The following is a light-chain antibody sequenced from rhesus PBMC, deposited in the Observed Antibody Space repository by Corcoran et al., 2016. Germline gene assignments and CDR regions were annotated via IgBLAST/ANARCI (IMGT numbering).Light chain of an antibody. CDR1: QTIYSW. CDR3: QQYNFSPYS. V-gene: IGKV1-22*01. J-gene: IGKJ2*01. CDR2: KSS. Sequence: DIQMTQSPSSLSASVGDTVTITCRASQTIYSWLAWYQQKPGEAPTLLLYKSSTLQSGVPSRFSGIGSGTDFTLTISSLQSEDFATYYCQQYNFSPYSFGQGTEVEIK.